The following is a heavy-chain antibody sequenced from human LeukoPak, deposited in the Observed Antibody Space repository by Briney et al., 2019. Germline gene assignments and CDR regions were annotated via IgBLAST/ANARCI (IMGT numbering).Heavy chain of an antibody. Sequence: ASVKVSCKVSGYTLTELSMHWVRQAPGKGLEWMGGFDPEDGETIYAQKFQGRVTMTEDTSTDTAYMELSSLRSEDTAVHYCARDNDSRDPPHFDYWGQGTLVTVSS. CDR1: GYTLTELS. CDR2: FDPEDGET. J-gene: IGHJ4*02. V-gene: IGHV1-24*01. CDR3: ARDNDSRDPPHFDY. D-gene: IGHD3-16*01.